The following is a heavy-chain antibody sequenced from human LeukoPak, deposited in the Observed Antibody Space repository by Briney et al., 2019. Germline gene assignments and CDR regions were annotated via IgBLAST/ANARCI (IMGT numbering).Heavy chain of an antibody. CDR3: ARGPWWNGMDV. D-gene: IGHD2-15*01. Sequence: GGSLRLSCAASGFTFSSYEMSWVRQAPGKGLEWVSYISGSGNTIYYADSVKGQFIISRDNAKNSLYLQMNSLRAEDTAVYYCARGPWWNGMDVWGKGTTVTVSS. V-gene: IGHV3-48*03. CDR1: GFTFSSYE. CDR2: ISGSGNTI. J-gene: IGHJ6*04.